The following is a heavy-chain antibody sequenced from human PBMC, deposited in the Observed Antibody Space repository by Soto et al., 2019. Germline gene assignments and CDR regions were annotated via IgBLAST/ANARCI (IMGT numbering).Heavy chain of an antibody. CDR1: GFTFGDYA. J-gene: IGHJ3*02. V-gene: IGHV3-49*03. CDR3: TRVWRVRGVYDAFDI. CDR2: IRSKAYGGTT. Sequence: PGGSLRLSCTASGFTFGDYAMSWFRQAPGKGLEWVGFIRSKAYGGTTEYAASVKGRFTISRDDSKSIAYLQMNSLKTEDTAVYYCTRVWRVRGVYDAFDIWGQGTMVTVSS. D-gene: IGHD3-10*01.